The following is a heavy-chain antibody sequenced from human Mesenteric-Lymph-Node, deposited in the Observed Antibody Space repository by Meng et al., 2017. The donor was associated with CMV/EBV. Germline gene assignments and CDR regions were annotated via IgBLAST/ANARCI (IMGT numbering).Heavy chain of an antibody. D-gene: IGHD3-10*01. CDR3: ARWFYFGSGSDPAQFDY. V-gene: IGHV1-69*01. J-gene: IGHJ4*02. CDR2: IIPIFGTA. CDR1: TFSSYA. Sequence: TFSSYAISWVRQAPGQGLEWMGGIIPIFGTANYAQKFQGRVTITADESTSTAYMELSSLTSADTAVYYCARWFYFGSGSDPAQFDYWGQGTLVTVSS.